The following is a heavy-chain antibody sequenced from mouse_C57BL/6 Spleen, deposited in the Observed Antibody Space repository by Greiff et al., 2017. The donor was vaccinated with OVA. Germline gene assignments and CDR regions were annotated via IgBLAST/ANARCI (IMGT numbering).Heavy chain of an antibody. V-gene: IGHV5-9-1*02. CDR1: GFTFSSYA. CDR2: ISSGGDYI. CDR3: TRGNYGYWYFDV. J-gene: IGHJ1*03. D-gene: IGHD1-1*01. Sequence: EVHLVESGEGLVKPGGSLKLSCAASGFTFSSYAMSWVRQTPEKRLEWVAYISSGGDYIYYADTVKGRFTISRDNARNTLYLQMSSLKSEDTAMYYCTRGNYGYWYFDVWGTGTTVTVSS.